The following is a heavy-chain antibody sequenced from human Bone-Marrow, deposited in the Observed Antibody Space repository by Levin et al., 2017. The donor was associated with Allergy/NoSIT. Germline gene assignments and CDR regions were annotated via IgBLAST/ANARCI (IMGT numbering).Heavy chain of an antibody. D-gene: IGHD2/OR15-2a*01. CDR3: AASPSGYYDY. CDR1: GFTFTNAW. CDR2: IKSKTDGGTT. V-gene: IGHV3-15*07. J-gene: IGHJ4*02. Sequence: NAGGSLRLSCAASGFTFTNAWMNWVRQAPGKGLEWVGRIKSKTDGGTTDYAAPVKGRFTISRDDSKNTLYLQMNSLKTEDTAVYYCAASPSGYYDYWGQGTLVTVSS.